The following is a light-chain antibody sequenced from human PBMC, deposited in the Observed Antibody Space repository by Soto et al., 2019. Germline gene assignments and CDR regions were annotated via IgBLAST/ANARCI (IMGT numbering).Light chain of an antibody. V-gene: IGKV3-20*01. Sequence: ENVLTQSQGTLSLSPLERDKIYCSSSQSVSSSYLAWYQQKPGQAPRLLIYGASSRATGIPDRFSGSGSGTDFTLTISSLQAEDVAVYYCQQYYRTPPTFGQGTKVDIK. CDR3: QQYYRTPPT. J-gene: IGKJ1*01. CDR2: GAS. CDR1: QSVSSSY.